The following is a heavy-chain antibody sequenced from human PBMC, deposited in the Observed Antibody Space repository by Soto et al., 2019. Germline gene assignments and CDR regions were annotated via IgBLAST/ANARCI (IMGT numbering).Heavy chain of an antibody. Sequence: SGPTLVHPTQTRTLTCTFSGFSLSTSGRCVSWIRQPPGKALEWLALIDWDDDKYYSTSLKTRLTISKDTSKNRVVLTMANMDPVDTSTYYCARSSGPMDVWGQGTTVTVSS. J-gene: IGHJ6*02. V-gene: IGHV2-70*01. CDR1: GFSLSTSGRC. CDR3: ARSSGPMDV. CDR2: IDWDDDK.